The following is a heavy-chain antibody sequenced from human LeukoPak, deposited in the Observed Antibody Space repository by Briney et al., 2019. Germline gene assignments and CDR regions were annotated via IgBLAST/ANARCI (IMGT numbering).Heavy chain of an antibody. CDR1: GGSISSYY. D-gene: IGHD3-22*01. Sequence: SETLSLTCTVSGGSISSYYWSWIRQPPGKGLEWIGYIYYSGGTNYNPSLKSRVTISVDASKNQFSLKLSSVTAADTAVYYCARAGYYYDSSGYYEGAYYFDYWGQGTLVTVSS. V-gene: IGHV4-59*01. CDR3: ARAGYYYDSSGYYEGAYYFDY. CDR2: IYYSGGT. J-gene: IGHJ4*02.